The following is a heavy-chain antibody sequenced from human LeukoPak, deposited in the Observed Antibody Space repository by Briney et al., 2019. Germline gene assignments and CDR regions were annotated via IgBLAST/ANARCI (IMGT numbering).Heavy chain of an antibody. V-gene: IGHV4-59*08. CDR3: ATYDSTGRFDY. CDR2: IFYSGST. Sequence: SETLSLTCTVSGGSISNYYWSWIRQPPGKGLEWIGYIFYSGSTNYNPSLKSRVTISVDTSKNQISLKLSSVTAADTAVYYCATYDSTGRFDYWGQGTLVTVSS. D-gene: IGHD3-22*01. J-gene: IGHJ4*02. CDR1: GGSISNYY.